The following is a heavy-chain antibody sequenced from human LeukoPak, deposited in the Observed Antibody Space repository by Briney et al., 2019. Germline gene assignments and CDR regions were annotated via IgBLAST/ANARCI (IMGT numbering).Heavy chain of an antibody. Sequence: PSETLSLTCTVSGVSFSSSSYYWGWLRQPPGKGLEWIGSIYYSGSTYYSPSLKSLSTISVDTSKNQFSLKLSSVTAADAAVYYCARHSVIGWFGDVGWFDPWGQGTLVTVSS. J-gene: IGHJ5*02. CDR3: ARHSVIGWFGDVGWFDP. V-gene: IGHV4-39*01. CDR2: IYYSGST. D-gene: IGHD3-10*01. CDR1: GVSFSSSSYY.